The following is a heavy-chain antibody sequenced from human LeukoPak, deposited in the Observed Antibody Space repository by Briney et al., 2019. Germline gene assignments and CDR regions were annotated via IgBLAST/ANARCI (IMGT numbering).Heavy chain of an antibody. Sequence: PSETLSLTCTVSGGSISRSSYYWGWIRQPPGKGLEWIGSIYYSGITDYNPSLKSRVTISADTSKNQFSLRLSSVTAADTAVYYCARADDYGDYFDYWGQGTLVTVSS. CDR3: ARADDYGDYFDY. CDR2: IYYSGIT. J-gene: IGHJ4*02. D-gene: IGHD4-17*01. V-gene: IGHV4-39*07. CDR1: GGSISRSSYY.